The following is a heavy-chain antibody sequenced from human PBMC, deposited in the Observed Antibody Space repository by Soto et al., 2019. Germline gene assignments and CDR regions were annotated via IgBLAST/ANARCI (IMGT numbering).Heavy chain of an antibody. J-gene: IGHJ3*02. CDR1: GGSVSSSSYY. V-gene: IGHV4-39*07. Sequence: PSETLSLTCTVSGGSVSSSSYYWGWVRQPPGKGLEWIGSVYYSGNTYYNPSLESRVTISVDTSKNQFSLNLSSVTAADTAVYYCARAEWLDAFDIWGQGTMVTVSS. CDR2: VYYSGNT. D-gene: IGHD3-3*01. CDR3: ARAEWLDAFDI.